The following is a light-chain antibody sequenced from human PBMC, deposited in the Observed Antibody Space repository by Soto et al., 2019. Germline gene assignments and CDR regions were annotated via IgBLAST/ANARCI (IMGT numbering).Light chain of an antibody. V-gene: IGLV2-14*01. Sequence: QSALTQPASVSGSPGQSITISCTGTSSDVGGYNYVSWYQQHPGKAPKLMIYDVSNRPSGVSNRFYGSKSGNTASLTISGLQAENEADYYCSSDTSSSTPYVFGTGTKVTVL. CDR3: SSDTSSSTPYV. CDR1: SSDVGGYNY. J-gene: IGLJ1*01. CDR2: DVS.